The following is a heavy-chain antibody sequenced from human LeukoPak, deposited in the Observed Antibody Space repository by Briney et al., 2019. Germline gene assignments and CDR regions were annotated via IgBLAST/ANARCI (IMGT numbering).Heavy chain of an antibody. D-gene: IGHD5-18*01. CDR3: AKIGYNYAYDY. CDR2: IKEDGSEK. CDR1: GFTFSGYW. Sequence: GGSLRLSCAASGFTFSGYWMSWVRQAPGKGLEWVANIKEDGSEKYYVDSVKGRLTISRDNAKNSLYLQMNSLRAEDTAMYYCAKIGYNYAYDYLGQGTPVTVSS. V-gene: IGHV3-7*05. J-gene: IGHJ4*02.